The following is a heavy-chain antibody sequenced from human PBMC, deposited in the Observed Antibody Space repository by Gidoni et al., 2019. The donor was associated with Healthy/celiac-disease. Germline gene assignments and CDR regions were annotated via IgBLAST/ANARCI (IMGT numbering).Heavy chain of an antibody. CDR1: GFPFGDYG. Sequence: EVQLVESGGGLVQLGRSLRLSCPASGFPFGDYGMSWVRQAQGKGLEWVGFIRSKAYGGTTEYAASVKGRFTISRDDSKSIAYLQMNSLKTEDTAVYYCTSPAVTTRVGYYFDYWGQGTLVTVSS. CDR2: IRSKAYGGTT. V-gene: IGHV3-49*04. D-gene: IGHD4-4*01. CDR3: TSPAVTTRVGYYFDY. J-gene: IGHJ4*02.